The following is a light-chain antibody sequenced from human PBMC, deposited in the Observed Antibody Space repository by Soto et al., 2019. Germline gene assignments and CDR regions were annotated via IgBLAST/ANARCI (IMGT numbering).Light chain of an antibody. J-gene: IGKJ5*01. CDR3: QQYGSSPRIS. CDR2: GAS. CDR1: RSVSSY. Sequence: EIVLTQSPATLSLSPGESATLSCRATRSVSSYLAWYQQKPGQAPRLFIYGASSRATGIPDRFIGSGSGTHFTLTISRLEPEDFALYYCQQYGSSPRISFGQGTRLEIK. V-gene: IGKV3-20*01.